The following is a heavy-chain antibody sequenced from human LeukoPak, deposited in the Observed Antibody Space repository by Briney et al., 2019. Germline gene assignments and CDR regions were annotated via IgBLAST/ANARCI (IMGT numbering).Heavy chain of an antibody. J-gene: IGHJ3*02. CDR1: GGSISSSSYY. D-gene: IGHD6-13*01. Sequence: SETLSLTCTVSGGSISSSSYYWNWIRQPPGKGLEWIGEINRSGSTNYNPSLKSRVTISVDTSKIQFSLKLNSVTAADTAVYYCARYSSSWPDAFDIWGLGTIVTVSS. CDR2: INRSGST. V-gene: IGHV4-39*07. CDR3: ARYSSSWPDAFDI.